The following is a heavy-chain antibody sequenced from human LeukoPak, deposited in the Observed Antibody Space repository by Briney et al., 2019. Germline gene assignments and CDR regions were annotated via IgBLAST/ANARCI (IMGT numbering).Heavy chain of an antibody. J-gene: IGHJ4*02. CDR1: GFTFSSYA. V-gene: IGHV3-23*01. D-gene: IGHD3-10*01. CDR3: VKDTITMVRGVLGY. Sequence: LTGGSLRLSCAASGFTFSSYAMSWVRQAPGKGLEWVSAISGSGGSTYYADSVKGRFTISRDNSKNTLYLQMSSLRAEDTAVYYCVKDTITMVRGVLGYWGQGTLVTVSS. CDR2: ISGSGGST.